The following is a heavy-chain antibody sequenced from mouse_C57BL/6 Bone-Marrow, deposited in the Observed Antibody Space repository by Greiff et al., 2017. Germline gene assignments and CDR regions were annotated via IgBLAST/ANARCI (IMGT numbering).Heavy chain of an antibody. J-gene: IGHJ4*01. CDR1: GYTFTSYW. CDR2: IYPGSGST. D-gene: IGHD2-4*01. Sequence: QVQLQQPGAELVKPGASVKMSCKASGYTFTSYWITWVKQRPGQGLEWIGDIYPGSGSTNYNEKFKSKDTLTVDTSSSTAYMQLSSLTSEDSAVYYCARKEGLRRYAMDYWGQGTSVTVSS. V-gene: IGHV1-55*01. CDR3: ARKEGLRRYAMDY.